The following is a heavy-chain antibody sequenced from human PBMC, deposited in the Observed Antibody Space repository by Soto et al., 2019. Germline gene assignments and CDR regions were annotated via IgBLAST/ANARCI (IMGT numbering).Heavy chain of an antibody. CDR2: INHSGST. CDR1: GGSISSYY. D-gene: IGHD2-15*01. V-gene: IGHV4-34*01. Sequence: SETLSLTCTVSGGSISSYYWSWIRQPPGKGLEWIGEINHSGSTNYNPSLKSRVTISVDTSKNQFSLKLSSVTAADTAVYYCARRYGGTFDYWGQGTLVTVSS. J-gene: IGHJ4*02. CDR3: ARRYGGTFDY.